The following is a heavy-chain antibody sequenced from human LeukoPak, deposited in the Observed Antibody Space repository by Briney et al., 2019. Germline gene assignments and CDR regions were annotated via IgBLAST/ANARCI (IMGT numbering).Heavy chain of an antibody. CDR1: GGSISSYY. V-gene: IGHV4-59*01. CDR2: IYYSGST. Sequence: SETLSLTCTVSGGSISSYYWSWIRQPPGKGLEWIGYIYYSGSTNYNPSLKSRVTISVDTSKNQFSLKLSSVTAADTAVYYCARSTVTTRDDAFDIWGQGTMVTVSS. J-gene: IGHJ3*02. CDR3: ARSTVTTRDDAFDI. D-gene: IGHD4-17*01.